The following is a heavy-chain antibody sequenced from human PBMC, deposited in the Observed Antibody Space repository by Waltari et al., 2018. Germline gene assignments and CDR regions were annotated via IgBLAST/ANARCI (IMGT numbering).Heavy chain of an antibody. CDR2: IRYDGTNK. J-gene: IGHJ4*02. D-gene: IGHD4-17*01. Sequence: QVQLVESGGGVVQPGGSLRLSCAASGFSFNNYGLHWARQAPGKGLEWVAFIRYDGTNKYYTDSVKGRFTISRDNSKNTLYLQMNSLRAEDTALYYCAKDPGYADYYFDYWGQGTLVTVSS. CDR1: GFSFNNYG. V-gene: IGHV3-30*02. CDR3: AKDPGYADYYFDY.